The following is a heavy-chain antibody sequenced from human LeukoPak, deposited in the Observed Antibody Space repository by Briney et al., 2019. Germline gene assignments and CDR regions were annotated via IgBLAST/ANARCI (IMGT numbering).Heavy chain of an antibody. J-gene: IGHJ6*02. CDR2: ISAYNGNT. CDR3: ARDIAIHYYYYYGMDV. D-gene: IGHD5-18*01. V-gene: IGHV1-18*01. Sequence: ASVKVSCKASGYTFTSYGISWVRQAPGQGLEWMGWISAYNGNTNYAQKLQGRVTMTTDTSTSTAYMELRSRRSDDTAVYYCARDIAIHYYYYYGMDVWGQGTTVAVSS. CDR1: GYTFTSYG.